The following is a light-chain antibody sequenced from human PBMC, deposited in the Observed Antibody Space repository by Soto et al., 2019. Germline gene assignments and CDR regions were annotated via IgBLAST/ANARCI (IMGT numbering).Light chain of an antibody. CDR3: HQYNTFWT. Sequence: GDRVTITCRASQSISSWLAWYQQKPGKAPKLLIYDVFNLASGVPSRFSGSGSGTEFTLTIGSLQPDDAATYYCHQYNTFWTFGQGTKVDIK. V-gene: IGKV1-5*01. J-gene: IGKJ1*01. CDR2: DVF. CDR1: QSISSW.